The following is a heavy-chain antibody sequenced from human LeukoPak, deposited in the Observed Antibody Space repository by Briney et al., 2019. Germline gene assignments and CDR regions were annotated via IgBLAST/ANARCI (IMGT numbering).Heavy chain of an antibody. D-gene: IGHD2-21*01. J-gene: IGHJ4*02. CDR3: ARKIAATWYFDY. CDR2: IYYSGNT. Sequence: SETLSLTCTVSGGSIGSSSSYYWGWIRQPPGTGLEWIGTIYYSGNTYYNPSLKSRVTISVDTSKNQFSLKLNSVTAADTAVYYCARKIAATWYFDYWGQGTLVTVSS. V-gene: IGHV4-39*07. CDR1: GGSIGSSSSYY.